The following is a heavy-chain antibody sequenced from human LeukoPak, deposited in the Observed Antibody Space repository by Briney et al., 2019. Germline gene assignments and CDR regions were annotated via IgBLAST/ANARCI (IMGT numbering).Heavy chain of an antibody. CDR1: GGSISGYY. CDR2: MYYSGST. Sequence: PSETLSLTCSVSGGSISGYYWSWIRQPPGKGLEWIGDMYYSGSTNYNPSLKSRVTISVDTSKKQISLKLNSVTAADTAVYYCARGTVFGVATNWFDPWGQETLVTVSS. CDR3: ARGTVFGVATNWFDP. V-gene: IGHV4-59*01. J-gene: IGHJ5*02. D-gene: IGHD3-3*01.